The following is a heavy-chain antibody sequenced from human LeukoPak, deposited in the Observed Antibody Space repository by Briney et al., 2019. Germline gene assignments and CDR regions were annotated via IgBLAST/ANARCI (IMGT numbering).Heavy chain of an antibody. J-gene: IGHJ6*02. CDR2: VYSGGDR. V-gene: IGHV3-53*01. CDR3: AKAGGNGDYEAYYYYGMDV. Sequence: QSGGSLRLSCAASGFVVSSNYMSWVRQAPGKGLEWVSVVYSGGDRYYTDSVKGRFTISRDNSKNTLYLQMNSLRAEDTAVYYCAKAGGNGDYEAYYYYGMDVWGQGTTVTVSS. D-gene: IGHD4-17*01. CDR1: GFVVSSNY.